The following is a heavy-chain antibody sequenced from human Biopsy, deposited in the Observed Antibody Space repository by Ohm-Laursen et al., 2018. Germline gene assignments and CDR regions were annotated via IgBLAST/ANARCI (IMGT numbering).Heavy chain of an antibody. J-gene: IGHJ4*02. CDR1: GDAFLGYY. Sequence: GASVKVSCKASGDAFLGYYLHWVRQAPGQGLEWMGSIYPNSGDTDFAQKFRGRVSMTRDTSVSTAYLELSSLRSDDTAIYYCARDLLEWSLPSWGQGTLVTVSS. V-gene: IGHV1-2*02. CDR3: ARDLLEWSLPS. D-gene: IGHD3-3*01. CDR2: IYPNSGDT.